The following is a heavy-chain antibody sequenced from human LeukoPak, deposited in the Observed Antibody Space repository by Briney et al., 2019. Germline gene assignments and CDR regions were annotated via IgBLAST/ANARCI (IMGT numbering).Heavy chain of an antibody. V-gene: IGHV1-69*01. Sequence: SVKVSCKASGGTFSSYAISWVRQAPGQGLEWMGGIIPIFGTANYAQKFQGRVTITADESTSTAYMELSSLRSEDTAMYYCARDSSGWYGAAIDYWGQGTLVTVSS. CDR1: GGTFSSYA. J-gene: IGHJ4*02. D-gene: IGHD6-19*01. CDR3: ARDSSGWYGAAIDY. CDR2: IIPIFGTA.